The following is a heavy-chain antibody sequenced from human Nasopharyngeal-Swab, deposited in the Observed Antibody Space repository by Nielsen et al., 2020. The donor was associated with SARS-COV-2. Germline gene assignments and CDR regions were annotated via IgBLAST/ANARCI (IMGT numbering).Heavy chain of an antibody. CDR1: GFTFNSRW. J-gene: IGHJ5*02. V-gene: IGHV3-7*03. Sequence: GGSLRLSCAASGFTFNSRWMTWVRQPPGKGLEWVANINKDGTEKNYVDSVKGRFTISRDNVKNSLYLRMDSLRVEDTAVYYCASRPGPGTAFDLWGQGTLVTVSS. CDR3: ASRPGPGTAFDL. D-gene: IGHD1-1*01. CDR2: INKDGTEK.